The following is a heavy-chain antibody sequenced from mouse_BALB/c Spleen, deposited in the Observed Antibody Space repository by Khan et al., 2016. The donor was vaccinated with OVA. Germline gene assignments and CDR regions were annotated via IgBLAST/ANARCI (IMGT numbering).Heavy chain of an antibody. Sequence: QVQLKQSGPGLVAPSQSLSITCTVPGFPLTDYGVSWIRQPPGKGLEWLGVIWGGGNTYYNSALRSRLCISKDNTKSQVFLEMSSLQTDDTAIYYCAKGVWSYYYALDYWGQGTSVTVSS. CDR3: AKGVWSYYYALDY. CDR2: IWGGGNT. V-gene: IGHV2-6-5*01. J-gene: IGHJ4*01. CDR1: GFPLTDYG.